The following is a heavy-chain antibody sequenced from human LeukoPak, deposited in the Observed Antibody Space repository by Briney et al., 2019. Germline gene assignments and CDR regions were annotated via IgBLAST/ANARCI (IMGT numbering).Heavy chain of an antibody. J-gene: IGHJ5*02. V-gene: IGHV4-34*01. CDR2: INHSGST. CDR3: ARGRRFSGYDIGRFDP. CDR1: GFTFSSYA. Sequence: PGGSLRLSCAASGFTFSSYAMSWVRQAPGKGLEWIGEINHSGSTNYNPSLKSRVTISVDTSKNQFSLKLSSATAADTAVFYCARGRRFSGYDIGRFDPWGQGTLVTVSS. D-gene: IGHD5-12*01.